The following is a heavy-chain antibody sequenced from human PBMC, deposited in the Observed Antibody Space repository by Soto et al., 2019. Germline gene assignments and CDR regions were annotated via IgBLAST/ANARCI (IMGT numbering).Heavy chain of an antibody. J-gene: IGHJ4*02. CDR1: GYRFAGYW. Sequence: DALKMSCEGSGYRFAGYWSTWVGQKPGKGLEWMGRIDPSDSQTYYSPSFRGHVTISVTKSITTVFLQWSSLRASDTAMYYCARQIYDSDTGPNFQYYFDSWGQGTPVTVSS. V-gene: IGHV5-10-1*01. D-gene: IGHD3-22*01. CDR3: ARQIYDSDTGPNFQYYFDS. CDR2: IDPSDSQT.